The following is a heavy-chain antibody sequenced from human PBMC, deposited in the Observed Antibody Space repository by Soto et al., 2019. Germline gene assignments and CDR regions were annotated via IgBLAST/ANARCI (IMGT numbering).Heavy chain of an antibody. D-gene: IGHD1-26*01. V-gene: IGHV3-30*18. Sequence: QVQLVESGGGVVQPGRSLRLSCAASGFTFSSYGMHWVRQAPGKGLEWVAVISYDGSNKYYADSVKGRFTISRDNSKNTPYLQMNSLRAEDTAEYYCAKPGSSQGDYWGQGTLVTVS. CDR1: GFTFSSYG. CDR2: ISYDGSNK. J-gene: IGHJ4*02. CDR3: AKPGSSQGDY.